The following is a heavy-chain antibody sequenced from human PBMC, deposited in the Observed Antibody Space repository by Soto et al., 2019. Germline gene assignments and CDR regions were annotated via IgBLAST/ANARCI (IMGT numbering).Heavy chain of an antibody. CDR3: AGEGYERGLNWFDP. CDR1: GVTFSSYS. V-gene: IGHV3-48*02. CDR2: ISSSSSTI. Sequence: PGGSLRLSCAASGVTFSSYSMNWVRQAPGKGLEWVSYISSSSSTIYYADSVKGRFTISRDNAKNSLYLQMNSLRDEDTAVYYCAGEGYERGLNWFDPWGQGTLVTVSS. D-gene: IGHD2-2*01. J-gene: IGHJ5*02.